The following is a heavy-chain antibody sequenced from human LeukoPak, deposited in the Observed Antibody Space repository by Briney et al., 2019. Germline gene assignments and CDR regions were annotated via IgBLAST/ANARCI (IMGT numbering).Heavy chain of an antibody. CDR2: INHSGST. D-gene: IGHD6-6*01. V-gene: IGHV4-34*01. J-gene: IGHJ4*02. Sequence: TSETLSLTCAVYGGSFSGYYWSWIRQPPGKGLEWIGEINHSGSTNYNPSLKSRVTISVDTSKNQFSLKLSSVTAADTAVYYCARGQSRSRVAARRYPHDYWGQGTLVTVSS. CDR1: GGSFSGYY. CDR3: ARGQSRSRVAARRYPHDY.